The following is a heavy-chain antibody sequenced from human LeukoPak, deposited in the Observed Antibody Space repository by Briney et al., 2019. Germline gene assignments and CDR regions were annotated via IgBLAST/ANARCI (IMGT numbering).Heavy chain of an antibody. Sequence: GGSLRLSCAASGFTFRSYAMTWVRQAPGKGLEWVSAISGGGGATFYADSVKGRFTIPRDNSKNTLYLQMNSLRAEDTAVYYCAKDRGIAARYFYYWGQGTLVTVSS. CDR3: AKDRGIAARYFYY. J-gene: IGHJ4*02. D-gene: IGHD6-6*01. CDR2: ISGGGGAT. V-gene: IGHV3-23*01. CDR1: GFTFRSYA.